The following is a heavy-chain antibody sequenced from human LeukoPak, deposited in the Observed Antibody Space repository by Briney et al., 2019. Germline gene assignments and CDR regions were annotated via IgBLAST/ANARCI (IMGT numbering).Heavy chain of an antibody. CDR3: AKDPMSGRYFDWLSKDYGMDV. CDR2: ISGSGGST. J-gene: IGHJ6*02. Sequence: GGSLRLSCAASGFTFSSYAMSWVRQAPGKGLERVSAISGSGGSTYYADSVKGRFTISRDNSKNTLYLQMNSLRAEDTAVYYCAKDPMSGRYFDWLSKDYGMDVWGQGTTVTVSS. D-gene: IGHD3-9*01. CDR1: GFTFSSYA. V-gene: IGHV3-23*01.